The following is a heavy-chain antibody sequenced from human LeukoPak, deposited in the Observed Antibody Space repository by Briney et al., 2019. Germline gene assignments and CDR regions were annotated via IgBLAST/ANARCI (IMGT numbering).Heavy chain of an antibody. CDR1: GGSVSSGSYY. D-gene: IGHD2-21*02. CDR2: IYYSGST. CDR3: ARGRYCGGDCYSKWFDP. J-gene: IGHJ5*02. Sequence: SETLSLTCTVSGGSVSSGSYYWSWIRQPPGKGLVWIGYIYYSGSTNYNPSLKSRVTISVDTSKNQFSLKLSSVTAADTAVYYCARGRYCGGDCYSKWFDPWGQGTLVTVSS. V-gene: IGHV4-61*01.